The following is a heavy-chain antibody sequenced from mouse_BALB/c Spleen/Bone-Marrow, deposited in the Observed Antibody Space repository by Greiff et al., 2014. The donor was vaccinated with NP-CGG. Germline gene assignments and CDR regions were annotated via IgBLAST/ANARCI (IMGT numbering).Heavy chain of an antibody. V-gene: IGHV1-54*01. CDR3: ARDGDYDEGYAMGY. Sequence: VQLQQSGAELVRPGTSVKVSCKASGYAFTNYLIEWVKQRPGQGLEWIGVINPGSGGTNYNEKFKGKATLTADKSSSTAYMQLSRLTSDDSAVYFCARDGDYDEGYAMGYWGQRTSVTVSS. CDR1: GYAFTNYL. CDR2: INPGSGGT. D-gene: IGHD2-4*01. J-gene: IGHJ4*01.